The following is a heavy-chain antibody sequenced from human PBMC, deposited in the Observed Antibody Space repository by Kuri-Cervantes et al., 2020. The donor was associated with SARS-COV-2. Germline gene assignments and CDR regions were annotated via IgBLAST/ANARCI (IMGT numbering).Heavy chain of an antibody. CDR1: GFTFSSYV. CDR3: AKALPGVTIFGVVIMSEGENYYYGMDV. J-gene: IGHJ6*02. V-gene: IGHV3-23*01. Sequence: GGSLRLSCAASGFTFSSYVMSRVRQAPGKGLEWVSAISGSGGSTYYADSVKGRFTISRDNSKNTLYLQMNSLRAEDTAVYYCAKALPGVTIFGVVIMSEGENYYYGMDVWGQGTTVTVSS. CDR2: ISGSGGST. D-gene: IGHD3-3*01.